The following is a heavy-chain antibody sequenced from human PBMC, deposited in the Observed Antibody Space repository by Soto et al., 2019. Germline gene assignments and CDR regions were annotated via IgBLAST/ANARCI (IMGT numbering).Heavy chain of an antibody. CDR1: GGSIDTSDYY. CDR3: ARHPRITRGWHFAL. Sequence: QVQLQESGPGLVKPSQTLSLACTVSGGSIDTSDYYWSWIRQQPGKGLEWIGYIFHSGDTYYNPSLTSRLAFSVDTSKNRFSLRLTSVTVADTAMYFCARHPRITRGWHFALWGRGTLVTVSS. CDR2: IFHSGDT. J-gene: IGHJ2*01. D-gene: IGHD1-20*01. V-gene: IGHV4-31*02.